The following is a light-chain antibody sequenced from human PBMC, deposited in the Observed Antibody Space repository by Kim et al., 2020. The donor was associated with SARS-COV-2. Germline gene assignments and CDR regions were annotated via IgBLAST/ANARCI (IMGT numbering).Light chain of an antibody. Sequence: QSALTQPASVSGSPGQSITISCIGTSSDVGSYNLVSWYQQHPGKAPKVMIYEDTKRPSGVSDRFSGSKSGNTAPLTISGLQADDEADYYCCSYAGSTTYWVFGGGTKLTVL. V-gene: IGLV2-23*01. CDR2: EDT. CDR1: SSDVGSYNL. CDR3: CSYAGSTTYWV. J-gene: IGLJ3*02.